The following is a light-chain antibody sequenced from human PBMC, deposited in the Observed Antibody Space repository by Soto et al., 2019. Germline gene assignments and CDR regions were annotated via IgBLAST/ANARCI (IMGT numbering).Light chain of an antibody. CDR3: QQYNGYRLA. CDR2: KAS. V-gene: IGKV1-5*03. CDR1: QSISNW. J-gene: IGKJ4*01. Sequence: DIQMTQSPSSLSASVGDRVTFTCRASQSISNWLAWYQQKPGKAPKLLIYKASALESGVPSRFSGSGSGTEFTLTIKSMQADDFAIYSCQQYNGYRLAFGGGTKVDIK.